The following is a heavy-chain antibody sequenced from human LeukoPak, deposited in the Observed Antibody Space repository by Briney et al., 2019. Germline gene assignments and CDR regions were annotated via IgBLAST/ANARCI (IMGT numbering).Heavy chain of an antibody. D-gene: IGHD1-26*01. J-gene: IGHJ4*02. CDR2: IFPSDSDT. Sequence: GESLKISCKVSGYSFTNNWLGWVRQMPGKGLEWMGIIFPSDSDTRYSPSFQGQVTISADKSTSTAYLQWSSLKASDTAMYYCARYSGSFSKSFDSWGQGTLVTVSS. CDR1: GYSFTNNW. V-gene: IGHV5-51*01. CDR3: ARYSGSFSKSFDS.